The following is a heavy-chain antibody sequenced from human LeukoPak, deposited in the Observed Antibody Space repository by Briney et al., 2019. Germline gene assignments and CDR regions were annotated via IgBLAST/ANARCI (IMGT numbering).Heavy chain of an antibody. CDR3: AKVLHYYDDNTSPGY. CDR1: GFTFSSRA. D-gene: IGHD3-22*01. V-gene: IGHV3-23*01. J-gene: IGHJ4*02. Sequence: PGGSLRLSCAASGFTFSSRAMSWVRQAPRKGLEWVSAISGSGAGTYYADSVKGRFAISRDNSKNTLYLQMTGLRAEDTAVYYCAKVLHYYDDNTSPGYWGRGTLVTVSS. CDR2: ISGSGAGT.